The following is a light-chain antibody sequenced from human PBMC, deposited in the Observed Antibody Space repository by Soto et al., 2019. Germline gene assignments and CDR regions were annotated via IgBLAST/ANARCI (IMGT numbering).Light chain of an antibody. Sequence: DIQMTQSPSTLSASVGDRVTITCRASQSIDTWLAWYQQKPGKAPNLLIYRASSLESGVPSRFSGSGSGTEFTLTISRLQPDDFSTYYCQRYDTYSGTFGPGPKVDIK. CDR3: QRYDTYSGT. CDR1: QSIDTW. V-gene: IGKV1-5*03. CDR2: RAS. J-gene: IGKJ3*01.